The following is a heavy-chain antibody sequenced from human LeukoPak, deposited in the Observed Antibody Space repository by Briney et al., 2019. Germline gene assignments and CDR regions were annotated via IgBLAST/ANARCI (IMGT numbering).Heavy chain of an antibody. J-gene: IGHJ3*01. CDR2: IYYSGST. Sequence: SETLSLTCTVSGGSISSSSYYWGWIRQPPGKGLEWIGSIYYSGSTYYNPSLKSRVTISVDTSKNQFSLKLSSVTAADTAVYYCAREPSGDDAFDLWGQGTMVTVSS. V-gene: IGHV4-39*02. CDR3: AREPSGDDAFDL. D-gene: IGHD3-10*01. CDR1: GGSISSSSYY.